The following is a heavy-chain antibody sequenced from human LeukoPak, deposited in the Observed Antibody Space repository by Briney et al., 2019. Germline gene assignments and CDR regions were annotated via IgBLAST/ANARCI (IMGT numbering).Heavy chain of an antibody. CDR1: GFNFNTYW. J-gene: IGHJ5*02. CDR3: GREDRTFDP. Sequence: PGGSLRLSCAASGFNFNTYWMIWVRQAPGKGLEWVANTRPDGRDKHYVDSVKGRFTISRDNAKNSLYLEMNSLRAEDTAVYYCGREDRTFDPWGQGTLVTVSS. CDR2: TRPDGRDK. V-gene: IGHV3-7*03.